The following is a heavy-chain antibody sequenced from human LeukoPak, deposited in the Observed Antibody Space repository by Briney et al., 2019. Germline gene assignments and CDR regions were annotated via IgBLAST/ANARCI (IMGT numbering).Heavy chain of an antibody. J-gene: IGHJ4*02. CDR1: GGSISSYY. CDR2: IYYSGST. V-gene: IGHV4-59*01. Sequence: PSETLSLTCTVSGGSISSYYWSWIRQPPGKGLEGIGYIYYSGSTNYNPSLKSRVTISVDTSKNQFSLKLSSVTAADTAVYYCARWAVATSIGSHFDYWGQGTLVTVSS. CDR3: ARWAVATSIGSHFDY. D-gene: IGHD5-12*01.